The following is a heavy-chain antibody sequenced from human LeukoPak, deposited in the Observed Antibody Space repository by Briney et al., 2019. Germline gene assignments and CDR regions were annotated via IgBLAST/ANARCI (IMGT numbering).Heavy chain of an antibody. Sequence: GEFLKISCKGSGYSFTSYCISWVRQMPGQGVEWMGRIDPSDSYTNYSPFFQGHVTISADKSISTAYLQWSSLKASDTAMYYCARTRHYDILTGYQEAAGAFDIWGQGTMVTVSS. D-gene: IGHD3-9*01. CDR2: IDPSDSYT. V-gene: IGHV5-10-1*01. CDR1: GYSFTSYC. J-gene: IGHJ3*02. CDR3: ARTRHYDILTGYQEAAGAFDI.